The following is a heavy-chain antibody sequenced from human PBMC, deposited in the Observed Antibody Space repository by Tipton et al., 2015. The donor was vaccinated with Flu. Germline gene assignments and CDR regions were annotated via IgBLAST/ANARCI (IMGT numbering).Heavy chain of an antibody. D-gene: IGHD1-26*01. V-gene: IGHV3-7*01. Sequence: SLRLSCAASGFTFSNYWMSWVRQAPGKGLEWVANIKADGSETYYVDSVKGRLTISRDNARDSLSLQMNSLRAEDTALYYCTRDRYERVGATDYWGQGTLVTVSS. J-gene: IGHJ4*02. CDR2: IKADGSET. CDR1: GFTFSNYW. CDR3: TRDRYERVGATDY.